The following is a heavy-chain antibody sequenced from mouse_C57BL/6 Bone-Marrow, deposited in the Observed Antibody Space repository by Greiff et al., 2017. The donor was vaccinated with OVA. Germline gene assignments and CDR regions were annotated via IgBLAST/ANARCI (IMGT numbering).Heavy chain of an antibody. Sequence: EVMLVESGGGLVQPKGSLKLSCAASGFTFNTYAMHWVRQAPGKGLEWVARKRSKSSNYATYYADSVKDRFTISRDDSQSMLYLQMNNLKTEDAAMYYCVRDGGPFAYWGQGTLVTVSA. CDR1: GFTFNTYA. V-gene: IGHV10-3*01. CDR3: VRDGGPFAY. J-gene: IGHJ3*01. CDR2: KRSKSSNYAT. D-gene: IGHD1-1*02.